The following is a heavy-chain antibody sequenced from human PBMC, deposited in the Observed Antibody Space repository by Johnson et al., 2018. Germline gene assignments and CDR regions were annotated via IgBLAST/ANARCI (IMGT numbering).Heavy chain of an antibody. V-gene: IGHV3-21*01. J-gene: IGHJ6*02. CDR1: GFMFSSYS. Sequence: VQLVESGGGLVKPGGSLRLSCAASGFMFSSYSMNWVRQAPGKGLEWVSSLSSSSTYIYYADSVRGRFTISRDNAKNSLYLQMNSLRVEDTAVYYCARDLSSYYYGMDVWGQGTTVTVSS. CDR3: ARDLSSYYYGMDV. CDR2: LSSSSTYI.